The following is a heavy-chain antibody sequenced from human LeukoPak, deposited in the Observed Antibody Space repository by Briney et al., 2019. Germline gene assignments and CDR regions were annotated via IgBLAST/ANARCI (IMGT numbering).Heavy chain of an antibody. CDR2: ISGSGGSS. CDR3: AKCILTGYSKGYMDV. Sequence: GGTLRLSCAASGLTFSSYGMSWVRQAPGKGLEWVSAISGSGGSSFYADSVKGRFTISRDNSKNTLYLQMNSLRAEDTAVYYYAKCILTGYSKGYMDVWGKGTTVTISS. V-gene: IGHV3-23*01. J-gene: IGHJ6*03. CDR1: GLTFSSYG. D-gene: IGHD3-9*01.